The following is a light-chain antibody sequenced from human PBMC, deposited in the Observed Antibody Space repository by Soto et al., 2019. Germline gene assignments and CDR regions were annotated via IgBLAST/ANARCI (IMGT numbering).Light chain of an antibody. CDR3: QQYDNWPQT. CDR2: GAS. CDR1: QSISSD. V-gene: IGKV3-15*01. Sequence: MTQSPATLSVSPGERVSLSCRASQSISSDLAWYQHKPGQAPRLLIYGASTRATGIPARFSGRGSGTEFTLTISSLQSVDFAVYYCQQYDNWPQTFGQGTKVDIK. J-gene: IGKJ1*01.